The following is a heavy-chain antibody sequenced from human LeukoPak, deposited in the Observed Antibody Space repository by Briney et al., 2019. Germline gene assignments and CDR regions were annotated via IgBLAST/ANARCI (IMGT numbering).Heavy chain of an antibody. CDR2: IYHSGST. D-gene: IGHD3-10*01. Sequence: SETLSLTCAVSGGSISSSNWWSWVRQPPGKGLEWIGEIYHSGSTNYNPSLKSRVTISVDKSKNQFSLKLSSVTAADTAVYYCVGRDYYGSGSYYYFDYWGQGTLVTVSS. CDR3: VGRDYYGSGSYYYFDY. V-gene: IGHV4-4*02. J-gene: IGHJ4*02. CDR1: GGSISSSNW.